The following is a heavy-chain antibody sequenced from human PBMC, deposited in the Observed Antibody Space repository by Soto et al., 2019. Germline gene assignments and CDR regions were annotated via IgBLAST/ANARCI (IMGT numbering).Heavy chain of an antibody. J-gene: IGHJ6*04. CDR1: GGSISSYY. D-gene: IGHD6-6*01. CDR2: IYYSGST. CDR3: ARTGGHDPAPSIAADMDV. V-gene: IGHV4-59*01. Sequence: SETLSLTCTVSGGSISSYYWSWIRQPPGKGLEWIGYIYYSGSTNYNPSLKSRGPIPVGTSKNQFSLKLSSVTAADTAVYYCARTGGHDPAPSIAADMDVWGKGTTVTVSS.